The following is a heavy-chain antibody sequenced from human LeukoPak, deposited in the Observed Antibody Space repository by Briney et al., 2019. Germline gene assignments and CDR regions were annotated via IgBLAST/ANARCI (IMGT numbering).Heavy chain of an antibody. V-gene: IGHV4-59*01. Sequence: SETLPLTCTVSGGSISSYYWSWIRQPPGKGLEWIGYIFYSGSTNYNPSLKSRVTISVDTSKNQFSLKLSSVTAADTAVYYCARHKGADSSGYLFFDYWGQGTLVTVSS. D-gene: IGHD3-22*01. J-gene: IGHJ4*02. CDR3: ARHKGADSSGYLFFDY. CDR2: IFYSGST. CDR1: GGSISSYY.